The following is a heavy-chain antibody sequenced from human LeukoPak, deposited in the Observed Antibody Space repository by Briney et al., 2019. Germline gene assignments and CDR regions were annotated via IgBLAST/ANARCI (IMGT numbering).Heavy chain of an antibody. CDR2: ISWNSGSI. CDR1: GFTFDDYA. J-gene: IGHJ4*02. Sequence: PGRSLRLSCAASGFTFDDYAMHWVRQAPGKGLEWVSGISWNSGSIGYADSVKGRFTISRDNAKNTLYLQMNSLRAEDTAVYYCARVSVYWGQGTLVTVSP. CDR3: ARVSVY. V-gene: IGHV3-9*01.